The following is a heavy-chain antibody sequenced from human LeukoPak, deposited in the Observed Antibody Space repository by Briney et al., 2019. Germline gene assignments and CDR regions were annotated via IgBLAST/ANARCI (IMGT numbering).Heavy chain of an antibody. CDR1: GFTFSSYS. CDR3: ARLNSYLYSSSWYFDY. D-gene: IGHD6-13*01. CDR2: ISSSSSYI. Sequence: TGGSLRLSCAASGFTFSSYSMNWVRQAPGKGLEWVSSISSSSSYIYYADSVKGRFTISRDNAKNSLYLQMNSLRAEDTAVYYCARLNSYLYSSSWYFDYWGQGTLVTVSS. V-gene: IGHV3-21*01. J-gene: IGHJ4*02.